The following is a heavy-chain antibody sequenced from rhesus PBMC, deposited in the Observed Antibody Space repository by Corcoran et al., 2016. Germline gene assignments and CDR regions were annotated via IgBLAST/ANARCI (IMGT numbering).Heavy chain of an antibody. CDR1: GYSISSGYY. V-gene: IGHV4-122*02. Sequence: QVQLQESGPGLVKPSETLSLTCAVSGYSISSGYYWSWIRKPPGKGLEWIGYITYSGSPSYNPSLKSRVTISRDTSKNQFSLKLSSVTAADTAVYYCAREDRGRGFHSLDVWGRGVLVTVSS. J-gene: IGHJ5-2*02. CDR2: ITYSGSP. D-gene: IGHD2-33*01. CDR3: AREDRGRGFHSLDV.